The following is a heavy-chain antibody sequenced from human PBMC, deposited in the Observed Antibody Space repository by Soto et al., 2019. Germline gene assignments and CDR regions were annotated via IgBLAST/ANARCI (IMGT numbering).Heavy chain of an antibody. CDR3: ARGGSVNGFVDL. Sequence: EVQLVESGGGLVQPGGSLRLSCAASGFTFSSYWMHWVRQAPGKGLVWVSRINSDGSSTSYADTVKGRFTISRDNAKNTLYLQMNRRRAEDTAVDSCARGGSVNGFVDLWGRGTLVTVSS. CDR1: GFTFSSYW. CDR2: INSDGSST. V-gene: IGHV3-74*01. J-gene: IGHJ2*01. D-gene: IGHD1-26*01.